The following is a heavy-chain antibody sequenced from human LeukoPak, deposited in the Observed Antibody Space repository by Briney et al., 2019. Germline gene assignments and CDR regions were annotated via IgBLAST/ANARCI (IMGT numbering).Heavy chain of an antibody. D-gene: IGHD6-13*01. CDR1: GYTFTSYG. J-gene: IGHJ6*03. V-gene: IGHV1-18*01. Sequence: ASVKVSRKASGYTFTSYGISWVRQAPGQGLEWMGWISAYNGNTNYAQKLQGRVTMTTDTSTSTAYMELRSLRSDDTAVYYCARVPIAAAATTYYYYYYYMDVWGKGTTVTVSS. CDR3: ARVPIAAAATTYYYYYYYMDV. CDR2: ISAYNGNT.